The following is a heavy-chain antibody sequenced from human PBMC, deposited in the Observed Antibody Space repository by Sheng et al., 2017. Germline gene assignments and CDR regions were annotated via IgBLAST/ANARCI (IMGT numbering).Heavy chain of an antibody. CDR3: AREDEGGPDY. CDR2: IKQDGSDK. CDR1: GFTFSSYY. V-gene: IGHV3-7*01. Sequence: EVQLVESGGGLVQPGGSLRLSCAGSGFTFSSYYMMWVRQAPGKGLEWVANIKQDGSDKYYVDPVKGRFTISRDNAKNSLYLQMNSLRAEDTAVYYCAREDEGGPDYWGQGTLVTVSS. J-gene: IGHJ4*02. D-gene: IGHD3-16*01.